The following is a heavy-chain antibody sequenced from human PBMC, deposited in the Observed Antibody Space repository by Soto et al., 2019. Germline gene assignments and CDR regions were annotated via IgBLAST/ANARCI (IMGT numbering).Heavy chain of an antibody. J-gene: IGHJ4*02. Sequence: WGSLRLSCAASGFTFSSYGMHWVRQAPGKGLEWVAVISYDGSNKYYADSVKGRFTISRDNSKNTLYLQMNSLRAEDTAVYYCAKLLGKYCTNGVCPLGYWGQGTLVTVSS. CDR2: ISYDGSNK. CDR1: GFTFSSYG. D-gene: IGHD2-8*01. V-gene: IGHV3-30*18. CDR3: AKLLGKYCTNGVCPLGY.